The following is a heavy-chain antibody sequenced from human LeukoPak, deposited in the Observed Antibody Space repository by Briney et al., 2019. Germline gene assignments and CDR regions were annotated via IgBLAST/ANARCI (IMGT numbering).Heavy chain of an antibody. D-gene: IGHD6-13*01. CDR3: ASGGAAAGVSGADY. CDR2: IYTSGRT. J-gene: IGHJ4*02. CDR1: GGSISSYY. Sequence: PSETLSLTCIVSGGSISSYYWSWIRQPAGKGLEWIGRIYTSGRTNYNPSLKSRVTMSVDTSKNQFSLKLNSVTAADTAVYYCASGGAAAGVSGADYWGQGTLVTVSS. V-gene: IGHV4-4*07.